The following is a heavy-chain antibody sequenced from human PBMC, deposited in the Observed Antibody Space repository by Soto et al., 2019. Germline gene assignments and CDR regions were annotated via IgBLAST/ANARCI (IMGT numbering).Heavy chain of an antibody. CDR2: ISSSSSYI. CDR1: GFTFSSYS. CDR3: ARPIRQLAPVDY. Sequence: EVQLVESGGGLVKPGGSLRLSCAASGFTFSSYSMNWVRQAPGKGLEWVSSISSSSSYIYYADSVKGRFTISRDNAKNALYRKMNSLRAEDTAVYYCARPIRQLAPVDYWGKGTLFTVSS. D-gene: IGHD6-13*01. V-gene: IGHV3-21*06. J-gene: IGHJ4*02.